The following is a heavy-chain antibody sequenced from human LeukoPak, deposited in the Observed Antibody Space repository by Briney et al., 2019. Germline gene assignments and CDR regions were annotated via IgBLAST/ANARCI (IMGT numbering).Heavy chain of an antibody. J-gene: IGHJ5*02. V-gene: IGHV3-30*02. Sequence: GGSLTLSCPASGFTFSHYGMHWVRQAPGTGLEGVAFIRYDGSNKYYADSVKGRFTISRDNSQNTLYLQMNSLRVEDTAVYYCAKDMGYGNWFDPWGEGTLVTVSS. CDR1: GFTFSHYG. CDR2: IRYDGSNK. D-gene: IGHD1-1*01. CDR3: AKDMGYGNWFDP.